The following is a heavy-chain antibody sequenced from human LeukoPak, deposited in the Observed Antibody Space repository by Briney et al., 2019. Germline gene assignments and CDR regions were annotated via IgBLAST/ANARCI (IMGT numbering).Heavy chain of an antibody. Sequence: SETLSLTCAVSVASMISHPWKWVRQPRWKGREWIGEMYNSGTGTYKPSLRSRVTMFFDESKNHFSLKLNSVTAADTAVYYCARGGNWDFDYWGQGVLVIVSS. CDR1: VASMISHPW. CDR3: ARGGNWDFDY. D-gene: IGHD7-27*01. V-gene: IGHV4-4*02. CDR2: MYNSGTG. J-gene: IGHJ4*02.